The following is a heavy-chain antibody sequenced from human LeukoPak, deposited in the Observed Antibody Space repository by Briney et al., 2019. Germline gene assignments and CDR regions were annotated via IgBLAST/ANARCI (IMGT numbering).Heavy chain of an antibody. CDR2: INHSGST. CDR1: GGSFSGYY. Sequence: PSETLSLTCAVYGGSFSGYYWSWIRQPPGKGLEWIGEINHSGSTNYNPSLKSRVTISVDTSKNQFSLKLSSVTAADTAVYYGARGHRRITIFGVGLFDYWGQGTLVTVSS. J-gene: IGHJ4*02. V-gene: IGHV4-34*01. CDR3: ARGHRRITIFGVGLFDY. D-gene: IGHD3-3*01.